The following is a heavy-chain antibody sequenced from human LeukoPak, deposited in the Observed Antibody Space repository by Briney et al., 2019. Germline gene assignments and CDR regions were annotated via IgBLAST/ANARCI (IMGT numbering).Heavy chain of an antibody. V-gene: IGHV3-23*01. J-gene: IGHJ6*02. CDR2: ISGSGGST. D-gene: IGHD5-18*01. CDR1: GFTFSSYA. Sequence: GGSLRLSCAASGFTFSSYAMSWVRQAPGKGLEWVSAISGSGGSTYYADSVKGRFTISRDNSKNTLYLQMNSLRAEDTAVYYCARLPSIYSYGSDGMDVWGQGTTVTVSS. CDR3: ARLPSIYSYGSDGMDV.